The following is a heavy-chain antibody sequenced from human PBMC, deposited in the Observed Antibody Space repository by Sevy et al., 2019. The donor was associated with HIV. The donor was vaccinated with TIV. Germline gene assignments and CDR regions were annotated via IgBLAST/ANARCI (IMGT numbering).Heavy chain of an antibody. Sequence: GGSLRLSCAASGFTFSNFVMHWVRQAPGKGLEWVAFISYDERNENYADSVKGRLTISRDNSKNTVYLQMNSLRAEDTAVYYCARLESCGGDCYFLDYWGQGTLVTVSS. D-gene: IGHD2-21*02. CDR1: GFTFSNFV. J-gene: IGHJ4*02. V-gene: IGHV3-30*04. CDR2: ISYDERNE. CDR3: ARLESCGGDCYFLDY.